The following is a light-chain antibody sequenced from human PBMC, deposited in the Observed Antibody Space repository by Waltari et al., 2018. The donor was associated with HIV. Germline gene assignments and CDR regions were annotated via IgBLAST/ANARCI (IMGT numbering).Light chain of an antibody. V-gene: IGLV1-47*01. CDR1: SSNIDNDN. Sequence: QSFLTQPPSASGTPGQTVTISCSGTSSNIDNDNVSLYQQLPGMTPKLLIYKNFLRPSGVPDRFAASKSGTSASLTISGLRSADEADYYCVGWDSSLSAYVFGAGTKVAVL. CDR2: KNF. J-gene: IGLJ1*01. CDR3: VGWDSSLSAYV.